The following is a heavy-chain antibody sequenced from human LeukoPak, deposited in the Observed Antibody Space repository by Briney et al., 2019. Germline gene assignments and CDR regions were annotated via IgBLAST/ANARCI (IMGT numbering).Heavy chain of an antibody. J-gene: IGHJ4*02. Sequence: GGSLRLSCAASGFTFTDYYMSWSRQGPGEGLEWGSYMSSTGSFTNYAGSVKGRFTISRDNAKNSLYLQMNSLRAEDTAIYYCARYYQTAVVFDYWGQGTLVTVSS. D-gene: IGHD4-23*01. CDR3: ARYYQTAVVFDY. CDR1: GFTFTDYY. CDR2: MSSTGSFT. V-gene: IGHV3-11*03.